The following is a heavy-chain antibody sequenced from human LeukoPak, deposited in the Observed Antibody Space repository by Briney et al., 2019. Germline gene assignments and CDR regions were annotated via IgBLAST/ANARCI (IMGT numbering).Heavy chain of an antibody. J-gene: IGHJ4*02. CDR2: IKQDGSEK. CDR3: AREDYCVTTSCHIPDY. V-gene: IGHV3-7*01. D-gene: IGHD2-2*01. Sequence: GGSLRLSCAASKFTFSTYWMSWVRQGPGKGLEWVANIKQDGSEKYYVDSVRGRFTISRDNAKNSLYLQMNSLRAEDTAVYYCAREDYCVTTSCHIPDYWGQGTLVTVSS. CDR1: KFTFSTYW.